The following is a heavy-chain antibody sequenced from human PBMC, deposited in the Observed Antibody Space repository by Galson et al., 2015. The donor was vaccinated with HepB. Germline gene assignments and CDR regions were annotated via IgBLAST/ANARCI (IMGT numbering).Heavy chain of an antibody. CDR1: GFTFSDYY. CDR2: ISSGGSTI. D-gene: IGHD1-26*01. Sequence: SLRLSCAVSGFTFSDYYMSWIRQAPGKGLEWVSYISSGGSTIYYAGSVKGRFTISRDNAENSLYLQMNSLRAEDTAVYYCARALDSAAAFDIWGQGTMVTVSS. J-gene: IGHJ3*02. CDR3: ARALDSAAAFDI. V-gene: IGHV3-11*01.